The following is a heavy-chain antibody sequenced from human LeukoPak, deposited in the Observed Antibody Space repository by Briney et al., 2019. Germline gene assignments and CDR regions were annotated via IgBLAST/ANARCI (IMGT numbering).Heavy chain of an antibody. CDR1: GFTFSSYE. Sequence: GGSLRLSCAASGFTFSSYEMNWVRQAPGKGLEWVSYISGGGSIIYYADSVKGRFTISRDNAKDSLYLQMNSLRAEDTAVYYCARDRGLVATNADYYMDVWGKGTTVTVSS. CDR2: ISGGGSII. J-gene: IGHJ6*03. D-gene: IGHD5-12*01. CDR3: ARDRGLVATNADYYMDV. V-gene: IGHV3-48*03.